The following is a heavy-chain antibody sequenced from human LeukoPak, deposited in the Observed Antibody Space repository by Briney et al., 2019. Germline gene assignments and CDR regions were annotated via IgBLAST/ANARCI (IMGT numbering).Heavy chain of an antibody. V-gene: IGHV4-34*01. Sequence: ASETLSLTCAVYGGSFSGYYWSWIRQPPGKGLEWIGEVNHSGSTNYNPSLKSRVTISVDTSKNQFSLKLSSVTAADTAVYYCARHEIAVAGYSDYWGQGTLVTVSS. D-gene: IGHD6-19*01. CDR3: ARHEIAVAGYSDY. CDR2: VNHSGST. CDR1: GGSFSGYY. J-gene: IGHJ4*02.